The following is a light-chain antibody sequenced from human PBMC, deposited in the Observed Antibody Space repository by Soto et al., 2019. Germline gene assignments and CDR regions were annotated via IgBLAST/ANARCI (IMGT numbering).Light chain of an antibody. CDR2: DDN. J-gene: IGLJ2*01. Sequence: SYELTQPPSVSVSPGQTGTMTCSGDRLGGKYVCWYQQKPGQSPVLVIYDDNKRPSGIPERFSGSNSGNTATLTISGTQPMDEADYYCQAWDNSVIFVGGTKLTVL. CDR1: RLGGKY. V-gene: IGLV3-1*01. CDR3: QAWDNSVI.